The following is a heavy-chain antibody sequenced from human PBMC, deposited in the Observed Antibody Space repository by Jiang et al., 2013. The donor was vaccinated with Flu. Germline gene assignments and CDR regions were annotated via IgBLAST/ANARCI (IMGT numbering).Heavy chain of an antibody. Sequence: VQLLESGGGLVQPGRSLRLSCAASGFTFSSYGMHWVRQAPGKGLEWVAVIWYDGSNKYYADSVKGRFTISRDNSKNTLYLQMNSLRAEDTAVYYCARDNYVTYFCGMDVVGTKGPRSPSP. V-gene: IGHV3-33*01. CDR2: IWYDGSNK. CDR3: ARDNYVTYFCGMDV. J-gene: IGHJ6*04. CDR1: GFTFSSYG. D-gene: IGHD3-3*01.